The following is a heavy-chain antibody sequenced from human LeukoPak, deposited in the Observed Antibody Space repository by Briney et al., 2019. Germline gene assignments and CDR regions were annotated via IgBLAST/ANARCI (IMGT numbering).Heavy chain of an antibody. CDR1: GGSISSSNW. CDR3: ARASGGYYNNWFDP. D-gene: IGHD3-22*01. CDR2: IYHSGST. Sequence: SETLSLTCAASGGSISSSNWWSWVRQPPGKGLEWIGEIYHSGSTNYNPSLKSRVTISVDKSKNQFSLKLSSVTAADTAVYYCARASGGYYNNWFDPWGQGTLVTVSS. J-gene: IGHJ5*02. V-gene: IGHV4-4*02.